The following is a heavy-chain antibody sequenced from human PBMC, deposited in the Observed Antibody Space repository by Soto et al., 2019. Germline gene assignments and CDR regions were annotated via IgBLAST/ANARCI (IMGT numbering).Heavy chain of an antibody. Sequence: PTLVNPTQTLTLTCTFSGFSLSTSGVGVGWIRQPPGKALEWLALIYWDDDKRYSPSLKSRLTITKDTSKNQVVLTMTNMDPLDTATYYCAHSTSTRHYDFWSGPRPDVWGQGTTVTVSS. D-gene: IGHD3-3*01. J-gene: IGHJ6*02. CDR2: IYWDDDK. V-gene: IGHV2-5*02. CDR1: GFSLSTSGVG. CDR3: AHSTSTRHYDFWSGPRPDV.